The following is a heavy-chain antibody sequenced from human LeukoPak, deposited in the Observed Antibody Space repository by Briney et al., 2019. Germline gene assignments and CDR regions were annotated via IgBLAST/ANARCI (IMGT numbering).Heavy chain of an antibody. Sequence: PGRSLRHFCALSGFSSNKDAIHWVRQAPGKGLEWVAVMSHYGSERYYGDSVQGRFTISRDASKSTFYLQMDSLRPEDTAVYYCATDPRQAKPDYCDIWGQGTMVIVSS. CDR2: MSHYGSER. CDR3: ATDPRQAKPDYCDI. CDR1: GFSSNKDA. D-gene: IGHD1-14*01. V-gene: IGHV3-30*04. J-gene: IGHJ4*02.